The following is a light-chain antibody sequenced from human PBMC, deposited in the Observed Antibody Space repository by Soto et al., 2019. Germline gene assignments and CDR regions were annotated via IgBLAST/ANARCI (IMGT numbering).Light chain of an antibody. CDR3: QQSYSPLT. CDR1: QVISNY. CDR2: AAS. V-gene: IGKV1-27*01. Sequence: IRMTQSPWSLSASVKDRVTITSRASQVISNYLAWYQQKSGKDPKILIYAASTLQSGVPSRFSGSGSRTEFTLTISSLQPEDFAIYYCQQSYSPLTFSQGTRLEIK. J-gene: IGKJ5*01.